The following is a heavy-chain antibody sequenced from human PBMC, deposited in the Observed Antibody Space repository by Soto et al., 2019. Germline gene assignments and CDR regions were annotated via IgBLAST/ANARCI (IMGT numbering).Heavy chain of an antibody. V-gene: IGHV4-59*01. CDR2: IYYSGST. CDR1: GGSISSYY. J-gene: IGHJ4*02. Sequence: SETLSLTCTVSGGSISSYYWSWIRQPPGKGLEWIGYIYYSGSTNYNPSLKSRVTISVDTSKNQFSLKLSSVTAADTAVYYCARGWFGELFLDYWGQGTLVTVSS. CDR3: ARGWFGELFLDY. D-gene: IGHD3-10*01.